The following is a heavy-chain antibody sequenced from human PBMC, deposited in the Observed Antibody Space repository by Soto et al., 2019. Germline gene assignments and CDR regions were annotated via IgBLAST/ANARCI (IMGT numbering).Heavy chain of an antibody. D-gene: IGHD5-18*01. Sequence: EVQLVQSGAEVKKPGESLRISCKGSGYSFTSYWISWVRQTPGKGLEWMGRIDPSDSDTNYSPSFQGHVTISGDKSISTAYLQWSSLKASDTAKYYCAREDIAMATGYFDYWGQGTLVTVSS. CDR1: GYSFTSYW. J-gene: IGHJ4*02. V-gene: IGHV5-10-1*03. CDR3: AREDIAMATGYFDY. CDR2: IDPSDSDT.